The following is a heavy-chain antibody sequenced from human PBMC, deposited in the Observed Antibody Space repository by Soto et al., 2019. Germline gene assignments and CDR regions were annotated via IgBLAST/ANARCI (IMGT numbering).Heavy chain of an antibody. J-gene: IGHJ4*02. D-gene: IGHD6-6*01. Sequence: EVQLLESGGGLVQPGGSLRLSCAASGFTFSSYAMSWVRQAPGKGLEWVSVIGGSDDSTYYADSVKGRFTISRDNSKNTLYLQMNSLRDEDTAVYYCAKRSSSSTFAYWGQGTLVTVSS. CDR1: GFTFSSYA. CDR2: IGGSDDST. V-gene: IGHV3-23*01. CDR3: AKRSSSSTFAY.